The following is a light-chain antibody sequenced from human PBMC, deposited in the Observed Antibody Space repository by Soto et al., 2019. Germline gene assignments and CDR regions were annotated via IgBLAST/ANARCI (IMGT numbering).Light chain of an antibody. Sequence: EIVMTQSPATLSVSPGERATLSCRASQSVSSNLAWYQQKPGQPPRLLIYGASTRATGLPARFSGSGSGTEFTLTISSLQSEDFAVYYCQQYNNWPGTFGQGTKLEIK. J-gene: IGKJ2*01. CDR1: QSVSSN. CDR2: GAS. CDR3: QQYNNWPGT. V-gene: IGKV3-15*01.